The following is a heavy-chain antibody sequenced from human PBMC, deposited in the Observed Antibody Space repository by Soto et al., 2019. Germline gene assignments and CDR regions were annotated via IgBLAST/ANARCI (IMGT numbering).Heavy chain of an antibody. J-gene: IGHJ6*02. D-gene: IGHD2-21*02. Sequence: GESLKISCKGSGYSFTSYWIGWVRQMPGKGLEWMGIIYPGDSGTRYSPSFQGQVTISADKSISTAYLQWSSLKASDTAMYYCARHGRADCGGDCYSAPLYYYYGMDAWGQGTTVTVSS. CDR1: GYSFTSYW. V-gene: IGHV5-51*01. CDR3: ARHGRADCGGDCYSAPLYYYYGMDA. CDR2: IYPGDSGT.